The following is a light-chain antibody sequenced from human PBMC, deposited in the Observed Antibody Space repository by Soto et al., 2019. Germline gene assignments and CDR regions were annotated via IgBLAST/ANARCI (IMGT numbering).Light chain of an antibody. CDR1: QSVSNT. V-gene: IGKV3-15*01. CDR2: DAS. Sequence: EIVMTQSPATLSVSPGERATLSCRASQSVSNTLAWYQQKPGQAPRLLIYDASTRATGIPARFSGSASGTDFTLTISRLEPDDFAMYYCQQYDNFPQTFGQGTKVDIK. CDR3: QQYDNFPQT. J-gene: IGKJ1*01.